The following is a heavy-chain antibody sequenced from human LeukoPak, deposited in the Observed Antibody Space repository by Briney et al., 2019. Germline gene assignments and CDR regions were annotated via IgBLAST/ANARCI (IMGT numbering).Heavy chain of an antibody. Sequence: AGGSLRLSCAASGFTFDDYAMHWVRQAPGKGLEWVSGLSWNSDSKAYADSAKGRFTISRDNAKNSLYLQMNTLRAEDTALYYCAKDRNGGNSGHFDYWGQGTLVTVSS. CDR3: AKDRNGGNSGHFDY. D-gene: IGHD4-23*01. CDR2: LSWNSDSK. V-gene: IGHV3-9*01. CDR1: GFTFDDYA. J-gene: IGHJ4*02.